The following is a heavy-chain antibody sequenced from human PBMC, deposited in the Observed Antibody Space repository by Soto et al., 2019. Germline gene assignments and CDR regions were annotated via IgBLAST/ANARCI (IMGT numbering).Heavy chain of an antibody. CDR1: GGTFSSYA. J-gene: IGHJ4*02. V-gene: IGHV1-69*13. Sequence: SVNVSCKASGGTFSSYAISWVRQAPGQGLEWMGGIIPIFGTANYAQKFQGRVTITADESTSTAYMELSSLRSEDTAVYYCARGPYYDSTNFDYWGQGTLVTVSS. CDR3: ARGPYYDSTNFDY. D-gene: IGHD3-22*01. CDR2: IIPIFGTA.